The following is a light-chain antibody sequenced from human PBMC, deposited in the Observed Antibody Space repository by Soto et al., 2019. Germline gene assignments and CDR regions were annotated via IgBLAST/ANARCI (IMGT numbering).Light chain of an antibody. J-gene: IGKJ3*01. Sequence: DIQMTHAPSTLPESVGDRVIITGRASQSISSWLAWYQQKPGEAPNLLIYKASTLASGVPSRFSGSGSGTEFTLTISSLQPDDFATYYCQQYNTYSTFGPGTKVDIK. CDR3: QQYNTYST. CDR1: QSISSW. V-gene: IGKV1-5*03. CDR2: KAS.